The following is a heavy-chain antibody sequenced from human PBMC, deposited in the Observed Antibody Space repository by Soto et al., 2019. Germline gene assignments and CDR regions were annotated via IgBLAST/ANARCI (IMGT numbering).Heavy chain of an antibody. V-gene: IGHV3-30*18. Sequence: GWSLRLSCAASGFTFSSYGMHWVRQAPGKGLEWVAVISYDGSNKYYADSVKGRFTISRDNSKNTLYLQMNSLRAEDTAVYYCAKTSSGWYYFDYWGQGTLVTVSS. CDR1: GFTFSSYG. CDR3: AKTSSGWYYFDY. D-gene: IGHD6-19*01. J-gene: IGHJ4*02. CDR2: ISYDGSNK.